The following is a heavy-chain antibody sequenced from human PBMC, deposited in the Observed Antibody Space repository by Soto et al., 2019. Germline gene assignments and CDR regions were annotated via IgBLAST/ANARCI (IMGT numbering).Heavy chain of an antibody. D-gene: IGHD3-22*01. CDR1: GGSISDCDW. CDR2: IFHSGST. CDR3: ARDSTFYSGGYYYVSAFDL. V-gene: IGHV4-4*02. Sequence: WETLSLSCVVSGGSISDCDWWSWVRPPPGKGLEWIGEIFHSGSTNYDPSLKSRVTMSVDKSKNHFSLKLNSVTAADTAVYFCARDSTFYSGGYYYVSAFDLWGQGTPVTVSS. J-gene: IGHJ5*02.